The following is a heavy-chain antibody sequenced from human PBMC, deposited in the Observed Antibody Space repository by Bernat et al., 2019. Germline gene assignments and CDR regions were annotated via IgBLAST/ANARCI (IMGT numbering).Heavy chain of an antibody. V-gene: IGHV3-30*03. J-gene: IGHJ4*02. CDR3: ARDFFENSSGWAAFNY. D-gene: IGHD6-19*01. CDR2: ISFDGSHK. CDR1: GFTISSYA. Sequence: QVQLVESGGGVVQPGRSLSLSCAASGFTISSYAIHWVRQAPGTGLEWVAVISFDGSHKYYADSVKGRFTISRDNSKNTLYLQMNSLRAEDTAVYYCARDFFENSSGWAAFNYWGQGTLVTVSS.